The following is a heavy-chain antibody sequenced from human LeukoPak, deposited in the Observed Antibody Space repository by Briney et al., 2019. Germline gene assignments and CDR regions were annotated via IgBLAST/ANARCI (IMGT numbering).Heavy chain of an antibody. CDR3: ARGGWAWDIVVVPAARGPQDHNWFDP. J-gene: IGHJ5*02. Sequence: SETLSLTCAVSGGSFSGYYWSWVRQPPGKGLEWIGEINHSGSTNTNPSLKSRVTISVDTSKNQFSLKLSSVTAADTAVYYCARGGWAWDIVVVPAARGPQDHNWFDPWGQGTLVTVSS. V-gene: IGHV4-34*01. D-gene: IGHD2-2*01. CDR1: GGSFSGYY. CDR2: INHSGST.